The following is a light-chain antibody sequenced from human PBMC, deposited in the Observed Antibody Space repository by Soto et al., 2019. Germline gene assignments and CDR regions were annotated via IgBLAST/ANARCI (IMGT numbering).Light chain of an antibody. CDR3: HQYGGSPLT. J-gene: IGKJ3*01. CDR1: QSVNSTF. CDR2: SAS. Sequence: EIVLTQSPGTLSLSPGERATLSCRASQSVNSTFLAWYQQKPGQAPRLLIYSASSRATGIPDRFSGSGSGTDFTLTISRLEPEDFAVYYCHQYGGSPLTFGPGTKVDIK. V-gene: IGKV3-20*01.